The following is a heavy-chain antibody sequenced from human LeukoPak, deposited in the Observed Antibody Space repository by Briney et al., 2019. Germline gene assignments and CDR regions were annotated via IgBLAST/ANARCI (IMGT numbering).Heavy chain of an antibody. CDR1: GFTFSSYA. J-gene: IGHJ4*02. V-gene: IGHV3-30-3*01. D-gene: IGHD3-22*01. Sequence: PGGSLRLSCAASGFTFSSYAMHWVRQAPGKGLEWVAVISYDGSNKYYADSVKGRFTISRGNSKNTLYLQMNSLRAEDTAVYYCARDPYYDSSGYYTGTLDYWGQGTLVTVSP. CDR3: ARDPYYDSSGYYTGTLDY. CDR2: ISYDGSNK.